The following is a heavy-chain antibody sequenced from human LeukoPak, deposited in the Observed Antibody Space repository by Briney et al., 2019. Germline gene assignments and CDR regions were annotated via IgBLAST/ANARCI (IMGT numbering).Heavy chain of an antibody. J-gene: IGHJ3*01. V-gene: IGHV4-34*01. D-gene: IGHD2-15*01. CDR3: ARGRRMTDIGVAGSLDL. Sequence: SETLSLTCAVYRGSFIGYYWSWIRQPPGKGLEWIADINQNGMTNYNPSLKSRVTMSVDSSKKQFSLMLTSVTAADTAVYYCARGRRMTDIGVAGSLDLWGQGTLVSVSS. CDR2: INQNGMT. CDR1: RGSFIGYY.